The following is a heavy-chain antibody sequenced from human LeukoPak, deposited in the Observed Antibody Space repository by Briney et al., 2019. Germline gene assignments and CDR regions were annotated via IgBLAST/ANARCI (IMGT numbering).Heavy chain of an antibody. CDR3: ARDSIPSSGWYGGSDY. Sequence: SETLSLTCTGSGDSISSSGYYWGWIRQPAGKGLEWIGRIYTSGSTNYNPSLKSRVTMSVDTSKNQFSLKLSSVTAADTAVYYCARDSIPSSGWYGGSDYWGQGTLVTVSS. CDR1: GDSISSSGYY. V-gene: IGHV4-61*02. CDR2: IYTSGST. D-gene: IGHD6-19*01. J-gene: IGHJ4*02.